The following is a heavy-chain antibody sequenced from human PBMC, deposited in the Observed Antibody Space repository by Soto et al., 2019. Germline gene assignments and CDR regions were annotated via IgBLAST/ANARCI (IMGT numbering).Heavy chain of an antibody. Sequence: SETLSLTCAVYGGSFSGYYWSWIRQPPGKGLEWIGEINHSGSTNYNPSLKSRVTISVDTSKNQFSLKLSSVTAADTAVYYCARGPYSYGNYYYHGMDVWGQGTTVPVSS. V-gene: IGHV4-34*01. CDR2: INHSGST. CDR3: ARGPYSYGNYYYHGMDV. J-gene: IGHJ6*02. CDR1: GGSFSGYY. D-gene: IGHD5-18*01.